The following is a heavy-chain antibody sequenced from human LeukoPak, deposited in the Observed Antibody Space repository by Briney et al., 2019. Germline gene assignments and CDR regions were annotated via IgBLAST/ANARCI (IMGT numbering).Heavy chain of an antibody. CDR2: IWYDGSNK. CDR1: GFTFSSYG. V-gene: IGHV3-33*06. CDR3: AKRDSSSWYSLDY. D-gene: IGHD6-13*01. J-gene: IGHJ4*02. Sequence: GRSLRLSCAASGFTFSSYGMHWVRQAPGKGLEWVAVIWYDGSNKFYADSVKGRFTISRDNSKNTLYLQMNSLRAEDTAVYYCAKRDSSSWYSLDYWGQGTLVTVSS.